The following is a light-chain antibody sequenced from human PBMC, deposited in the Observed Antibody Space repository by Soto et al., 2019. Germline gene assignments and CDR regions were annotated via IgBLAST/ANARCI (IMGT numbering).Light chain of an antibody. V-gene: IGLV2-23*02. CDR3: CSYARSSTLYV. CDR1: SSDVGSYNL. Sequence: QSVLTQPASVSGSPGQSITISCTGTSSDVGSYNLVSWYQQHPGKAPKLMIYEVTKRPSGVSNRFSGSKSGNTASLTISGLQAEDEADYYCCSYARSSTLYVFGRGTKLTVL. CDR2: EVT. J-gene: IGLJ2*01.